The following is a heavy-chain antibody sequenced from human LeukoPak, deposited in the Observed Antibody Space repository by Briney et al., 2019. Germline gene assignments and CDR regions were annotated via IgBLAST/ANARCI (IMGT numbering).Heavy chain of an antibody. CDR1: GGSISSGGYY. V-gene: IGHV4-31*03. CDR3: ARGPPSRVTIFGVVPGGYFDY. CDR2: IYYSGST. J-gene: IGHJ4*02. Sequence: SETLSLTCTVSGGSISSGGYYWSWIRQHPGTGLEWIGYIYYSGSTYYNPSLKSRVTISVDTSKNQFSLKLSSVTAADTAVYYCARGPPSRVTIFGVVPGGYFDYWGQGTLVTVSS. D-gene: IGHD3-3*01.